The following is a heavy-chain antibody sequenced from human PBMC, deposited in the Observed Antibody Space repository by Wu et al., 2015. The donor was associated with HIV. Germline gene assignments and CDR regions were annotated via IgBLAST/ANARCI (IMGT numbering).Heavy chain of an antibody. J-gene: IGHJ6*02. CDR1: IHFTRYD. D-gene: IGHD3-10*01. V-gene: IGHV1-8*01. CDR2: MNPNSGNT. Sequence: QVQLVQSGAEVKKPGASVRSPASFWIHFTRYDINWVRQATGQGLEWMGWMNPNSGNTGYAQKFQGRVTMTRNTSISTAYMELSSLRSEDTAVYYCASGPPEFGESQHYGMDVWGQGTTVTVSS. CDR3: ASGPPEFGESQHYGMDV.